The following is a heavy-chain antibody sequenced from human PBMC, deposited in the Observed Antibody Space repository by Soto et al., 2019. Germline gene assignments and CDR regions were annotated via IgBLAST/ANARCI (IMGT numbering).Heavy chain of an antibody. V-gene: IGHV3-21*01. CDR3: ARGGGYCSSTSCYDFDY. J-gene: IGHJ4*02. CDR1: GFIFSSYS. D-gene: IGHD2-2*01. CDR2: ISSSSSYI. Sequence: GGSLRLSCAASGFIFSSYSMNWVRQAPGKGLEWVSSISSSSSYIYYADSVKGRFTISRDNAKNSLYLQMNSLRAEDTAVYYCARGGGYCSSTSCYDFDYWGQGTLVTVSS.